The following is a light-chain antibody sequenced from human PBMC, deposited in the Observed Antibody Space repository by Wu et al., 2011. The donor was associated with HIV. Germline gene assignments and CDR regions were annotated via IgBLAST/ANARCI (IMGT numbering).Light chain of an antibody. CDR3: QQYNTYPLT. CDR1: QIITTS. Sequence: DIQMTQSPSTLSAYIGDRVTITCRASQIITTSLAWFQQKPGKAPKLLISRTSILEGGVPSRFSGGGSGTEFTLTISSLQPDDFGTYYCQQYNTYPLTFGGGTQGRDQT. CDR2: RTS. V-gene: IGKV1-5*03. J-gene: IGKJ4*01.